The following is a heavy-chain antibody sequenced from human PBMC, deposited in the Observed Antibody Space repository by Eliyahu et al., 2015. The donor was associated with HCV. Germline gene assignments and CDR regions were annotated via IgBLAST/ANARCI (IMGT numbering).Heavy chain of an antibody. CDR3: ARLPTLIAVALRAFDI. V-gene: IGHV4-39*01. CDR2: IYYSGST. D-gene: IGHD6-19*01. CDR1: GGSIXSGSYS. Sequence: QLQLQESGPGLVKPSETLSLTCTVSGGSIXSGSYSWGWIRQPPGKGLEWIGSIYYSGSTYYNPXLKSRVTISVDTSKNQFSLKLSSVTAADTAVYYCARLPTLIAVALRAFDIWGQGTMVTVSS. J-gene: IGHJ3*02.